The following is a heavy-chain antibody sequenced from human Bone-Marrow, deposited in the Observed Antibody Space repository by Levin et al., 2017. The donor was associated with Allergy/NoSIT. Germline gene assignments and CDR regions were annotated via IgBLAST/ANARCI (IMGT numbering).Heavy chain of an antibody. J-gene: IGHJ6*02. CDR2: ISWSGSDI. CDR3: AKDINGHLEGRYYGIDV. V-gene: IGHV3-9*01. CDR1: GLTFEDYT. D-gene: IGHD2-8*01. Sequence: PGGSLRLSCGASGLTFEDYTFHWVRQAPGKGLEWVSGISWSGSDIGYAEPVKGRFTLSRDNGKNSVYLQMNTLKPEDTGIYYCAKDINGHLEGRYYGIDVWGQGTTVTVSS.